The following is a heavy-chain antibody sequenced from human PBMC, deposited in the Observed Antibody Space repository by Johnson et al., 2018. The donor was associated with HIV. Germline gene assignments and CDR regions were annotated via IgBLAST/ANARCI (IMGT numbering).Heavy chain of an antibody. Sequence: VQLVESGGAVVQPGGSLRLSCATSRFTFDDYAMHWVRQAPGKGLEWVSLINWDGSSTYYADSVKGRFTISRDNIKNSLYLQMNRLRPQDIALYCCVRDTAEGLMIHVAFAWWGQGTMVAVSS. D-gene: IGHD3-16*01. CDR3: VRDTAEGLMIHVAFAW. J-gene: IGHJ3*01. V-gene: IGHV3-43D*03. CDR2: INWDGSST. CDR1: RFTFDDYA.